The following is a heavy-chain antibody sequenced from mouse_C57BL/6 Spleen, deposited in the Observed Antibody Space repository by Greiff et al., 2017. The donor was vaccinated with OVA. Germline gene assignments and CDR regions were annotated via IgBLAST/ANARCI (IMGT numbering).Heavy chain of an antibody. CDR3: ARGNPLTWCAY. D-gene: IGHD1-2*01. CDR1: GYTFTSYW. Sequence: VQLQQPGAELVRPGSSVKLSCKASGYTFTSYWMDWVKQRPGQGLEWIGNIYPSDSETHYNQKFKDKATLTVDKSSSTAYMQLSSLTSEDSAVYYCARGNPLTWCAYWGQGTLVTVSA. J-gene: IGHJ3*01. CDR2: IYPSDSET. V-gene: IGHV1-61*01.